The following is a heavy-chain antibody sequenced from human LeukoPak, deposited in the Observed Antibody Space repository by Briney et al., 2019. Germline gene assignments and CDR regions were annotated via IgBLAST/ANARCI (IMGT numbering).Heavy chain of an antibody. D-gene: IGHD2-2*01. CDR3: ARGSTKFDY. CDR2: IYTSGST. Sequence: SETLSLTCTVSGGSISSGSYYWSWIRQPAGKGLEWIGRIYTSGSTNYNPSLKSRVTISVDTSKNQFSLKLSSVTGADTAVYYCARGSTKFDYWGQGTLVTVSS. J-gene: IGHJ4*02. CDR1: GGSISSGSYY. V-gene: IGHV4-61*02.